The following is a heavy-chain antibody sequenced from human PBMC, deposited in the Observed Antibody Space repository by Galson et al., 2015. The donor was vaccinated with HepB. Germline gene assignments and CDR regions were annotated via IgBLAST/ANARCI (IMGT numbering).Heavy chain of an antibody. D-gene: IGHD3-22*01. Sequence: SVKVSCKASGYTFTSYGISWVRQAPGQGLEWMGWISAYNSNTNYAQKLQGRVTMTTDTSTSTAYMELRSLRSDDTALYYCAKDMRPYDSSGYPDYWGQGTLVTVSS. V-gene: IGHV1-18*01. CDR1: GYTFTSYG. CDR2: ISAYNSNT. J-gene: IGHJ4*02. CDR3: AKDMRPYDSSGYPDY.